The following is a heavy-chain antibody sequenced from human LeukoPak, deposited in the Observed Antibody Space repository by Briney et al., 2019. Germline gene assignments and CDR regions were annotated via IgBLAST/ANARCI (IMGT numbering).Heavy chain of an antibody. CDR1: GFTFSSYS. D-gene: IGHD6-13*01. J-gene: IGHJ4*02. CDR3: AREGGYEQQLVKDY. Sequence: PGGSLRLSCAASGFTFSSYSMNWVRQAPGKGLECVSSISSSSSYIYYADSVKGRFTISRDNAKNSLYLQMNSLRAEDTAVYYCAREGGYEQQLVKDYWGQGTLVTVSS. CDR2: ISSSSSYI. V-gene: IGHV3-21*01.